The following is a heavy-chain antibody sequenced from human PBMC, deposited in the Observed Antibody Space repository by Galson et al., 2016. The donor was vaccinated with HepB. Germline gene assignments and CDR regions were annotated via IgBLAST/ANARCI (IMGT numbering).Heavy chain of an antibody. CDR2: IYYSGAT. Sequence: TLSLTCNVSGGSIDTGSYYWTWVRQPADKGLEWIGRIYYSGATNYNPSLQGRVTISLDMSKNQFSLTLTSATAADTAMYFCVRARLPAGGANNWFDPWGQGTLVAVSP. CDR3: VRARLPAGGANNWFDP. D-gene: IGHD6-13*01. CDR1: GGSIDTGSYY. J-gene: IGHJ5*02. V-gene: IGHV4-61*02.